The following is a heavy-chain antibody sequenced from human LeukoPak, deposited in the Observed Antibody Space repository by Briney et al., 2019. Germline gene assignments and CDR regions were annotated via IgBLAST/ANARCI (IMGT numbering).Heavy chain of an antibody. J-gene: IGHJ5*02. V-gene: IGHV4-34*01. CDR3: ASDAVPAATGFHWFDP. CDR1: GGSFSGYY. CDR2: INHSGST. D-gene: IGHD2-2*01. Sequence: SETLSLTCAVYGGSFSGYYWSWIRQPPGKGLEWIGEINHSGSTNYNPSLKSRVTISVDTSKNQFSLKLSSVTAADTAVYYCASDAVPAATGFHWFDPWGQGTLVTVSS.